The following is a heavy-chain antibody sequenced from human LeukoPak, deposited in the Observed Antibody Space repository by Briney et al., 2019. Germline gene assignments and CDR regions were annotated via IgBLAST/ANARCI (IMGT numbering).Heavy chain of an antibody. D-gene: IGHD6-19*01. CDR1: RGSISRHY. CDR2: IYYSGST. J-gene: IGHJ4*02. CDR3: ARRAYSSGWYYFDY. V-gene: IGHV4-59*11. Sequence: SETLSLTCTVSRGSISRHYWSWIREPPGTGLGGFGDIYYSGSTNYNPSLKSRVTISVDTSKNQFSLKLSSVTAADTAVYYCARRAYSSGWYYFDYWGQGTLVTVSS.